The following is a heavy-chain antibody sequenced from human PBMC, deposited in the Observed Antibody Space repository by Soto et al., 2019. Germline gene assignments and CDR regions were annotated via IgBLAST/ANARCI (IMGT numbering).Heavy chain of an antibody. D-gene: IGHD4-4*01. J-gene: IGHJ6*02. CDR1: GFSFSDYE. Sequence: GGSLRLSCAASGFSFSDYEMIWVRQAPGKGLEWVSYISSGGKTRYYADSVKGRFSVSRDNAENTLFLQMNSLRGEDTAVYYCARDKCYSLNYYYGMDVWGQGTMVTVSS. CDR3: ARDKCYSLNYYYGMDV. CDR2: ISSGGKTR. V-gene: IGHV3-48*03.